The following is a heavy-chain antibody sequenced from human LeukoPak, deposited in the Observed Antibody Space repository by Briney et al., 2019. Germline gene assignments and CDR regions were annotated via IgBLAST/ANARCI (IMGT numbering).Heavy chain of an antibody. CDR2: INPTGGST. Sequence: ASVKVSCKASGYTFTSYFMHWVRQAPGQGLEWMGIINPTGGSTTYAQKFQGRVTMTRDTSTSTVYMELSSLRSEDTAVFYCARVSHNGSDYWGQGTLGTVSA. J-gene: IGHJ4*02. D-gene: IGHD1-1*01. CDR1: GYTFTSYF. V-gene: IGHV1-46*01. CDR3: ARVSHNGSDY.